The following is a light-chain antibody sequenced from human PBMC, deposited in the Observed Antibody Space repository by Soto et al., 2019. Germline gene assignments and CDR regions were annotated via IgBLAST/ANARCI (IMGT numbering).Light chain of an antibody. Sequence: EIVLTQSPGTLSLSPGERATLSYRASQSFSNSYLGWYQQKPGQAPRLLIYDASNRATGIPVRFSGSGSGTDFTLTISSLEPEDFGLYYCQQRSDWFTFGQGTRLEI. CDR3: QQRSDWFT. CDR1: QSFSNSY. J-gene: IGKJ5*01. CDR2: DAS. V-gene: IGKV3D-20*02.